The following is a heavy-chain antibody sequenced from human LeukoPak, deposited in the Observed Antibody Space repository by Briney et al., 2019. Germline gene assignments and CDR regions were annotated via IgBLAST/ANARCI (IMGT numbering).Heavy chain of an antibody. CDR3: AKARYDGEVMIAATDY. Sequence: GGSLRLSCAASGFTFSSYGMHWVRQAPGKGLEWVAFIRYDGSNKYYADSVKGRFTISRDNSKNTLYLQMNNLRADDTAVYYCAKARYDGEVMIAATDYWGQGTLVTVSS. CDR1: GFTFSSYG. CDR2: IRYDGSNK. D-gene: IGHD2-15*01. V-gene: IGHV3-30*02. J-gene: IGHJ4*02.